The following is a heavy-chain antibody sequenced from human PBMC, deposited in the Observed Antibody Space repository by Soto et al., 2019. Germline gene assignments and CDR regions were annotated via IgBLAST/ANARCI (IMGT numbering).Heavy chain of an antibody. J-gene: IGHJ5*02. Sequence: QVPLVQSGAEGKKPGASGKVSCKASGYTFTSYAMHWVRQAPGQRLEWMGWINAGNGNTKYSQKFQGRVTITRDTSASTAYMELSSLRSEDTAVYYCARARIRGTNWFDPWGQGTLVTVSS. CDR2: INAGNGNT. CDR3: ARARIRGTNWFDP. V-gene: IGHV1-3*01. CDR1: GYTFTSYA. D-gene: IGHD3-3*02.